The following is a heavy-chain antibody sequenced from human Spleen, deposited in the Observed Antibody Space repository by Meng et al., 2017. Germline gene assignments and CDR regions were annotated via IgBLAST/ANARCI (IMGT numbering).Heavy chain of an antibody. V-gene: IGHV4-34*01. D-gene: IGHD3-16*02. CDR1: GGSFSGYY. CDR3: ARAPMYYDYVWGSYRYLHGMDV. CDR2: INHSGST. J-gene: IGHJ6*02. Sequence: GSLRLSCAVYGGSFSGYYWSWIRQPPGKGLEWIGEINHSGSTNYNPSLKSRVTISVDTSKNQFSLKLSSVTAADTAVYYCARAPMYYDYVWGSYRYLHGMDVWGQGTTVTVSS.